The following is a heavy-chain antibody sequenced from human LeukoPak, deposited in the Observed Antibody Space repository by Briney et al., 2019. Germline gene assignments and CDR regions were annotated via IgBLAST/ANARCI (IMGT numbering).Heavy chain of an antibody. J-gene: IGHJ6*02. CDR2: ISETGTRT. V-gene: IGHV3-23*01. Sequence: PGGSLRLSCAASGFTFTSYAMSWVRQAPGKGLEWVSGISETGTRTYYADSVKGRFTISRDNSKNTLYLQMNGLRAEDTAVYFCAKSSSRLYYYYGMDVWGQGTTVTVSS. CDR1: GFTFTSYA. CDR3: AKSSSRLYYYYGMDV. D-gene: IGHD6-19*01.